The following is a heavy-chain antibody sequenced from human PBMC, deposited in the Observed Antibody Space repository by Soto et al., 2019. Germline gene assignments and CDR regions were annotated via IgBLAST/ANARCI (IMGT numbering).Heavy chain of an antibody. CDR2: INHSGST. CDR3: AVMYYYGSGSYQHRDY. Sequence: SETLSLTCAVYGGSFSGYYWSWIRQPPGKGLEWIGEINHSGSTNYSPSLKSRVTISVDTSKNQFSLKLSSVTAADTAVYYCAVMYYYGSGSYQHRDYWGQGTLVTVSS. J-gene: IGHJ4*02. V-gene: IGHV4-34*01. D-gene: IGHD3-10*01. CDR1: GGSFSGYY.